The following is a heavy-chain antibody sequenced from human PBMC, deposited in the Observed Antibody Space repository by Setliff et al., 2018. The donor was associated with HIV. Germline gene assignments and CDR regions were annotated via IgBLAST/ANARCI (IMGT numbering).Heavy chain of an antibody. D-gene: IGHD3-9*01. CDR3: ASHQHNFTGYYYYYYYMAV. CDR2: INHSGST. CDR1: GGSFSGYY. Sequence: PSETLSLTCAVYGGSFSGYYWSWIRQPPGKGLEWIGEINHSGSTNYNPSLKSRITISVDTSKNQFSLKLSSVTAADTAVYYCASHQHNFTGYYYYYYYMAVWGRGTMVTVSS. J-gene: IGHJ6*03. V-gene: IGHV4-34*01.